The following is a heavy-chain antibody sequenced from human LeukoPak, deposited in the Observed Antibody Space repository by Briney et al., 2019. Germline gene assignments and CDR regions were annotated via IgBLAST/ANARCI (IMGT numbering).Heavy chain of an antibody. V-gene: IGHV1-2*02. CDR1: GYTFTGYY. CDR3: ARERYYSPGNYNNRIDY. CDR2: INPNSGGI. Sequence: GASVTVSFKASGYTFTGYYMHWVRQAPGQGLEWMGWINPNSGGINYAQKFQGRVTITRDTSISTAYMELSRLRSDDTALYYCARERYYSPGNYNNRIDYWGQGTLVTVSS. D-gene: IGHD3-10*01. J-gene: IGHJ4*02.